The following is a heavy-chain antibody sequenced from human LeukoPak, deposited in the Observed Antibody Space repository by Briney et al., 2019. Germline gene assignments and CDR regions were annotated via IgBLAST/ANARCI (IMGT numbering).Heavy chain of an antibody. CDR3: ARHIGGGIEDMDV. CDR1: GGSIGTYY. CDR2: IYVTGP. J-gene: IGHJ6*03. D-gene: IGHD3-16*02. V-gene: IGHV4-59*08. Sequence: PSETLSLTCTVSGGSIGTYYWSWVRQSPGTGLEWIGYIYVTGPTYNPYLQSRVTISVDRSRNPFFLKMTSVSAADSAVYYCARHIGGGIEDMDVWGRGTKVTVSS.